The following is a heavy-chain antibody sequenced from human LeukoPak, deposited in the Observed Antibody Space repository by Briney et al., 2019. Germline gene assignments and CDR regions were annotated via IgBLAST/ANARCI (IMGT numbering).Heavy chain of an antibody. D-gene: IGHD3-22*01. CDR3: ARSPYYYDSSGYYYYGMDV. Sequence: SETLSLTCTVSGGSISSYYWSWIRQPPGKGLEWIGYIYYSGSTNYNPSLKSRVTISVDTSKNQFSLKLSSVTAADTAVYYRARSPYYYDSSGYYYYGMDVWGQGTTVTVSS. CDR1: GGSISSYY. V-gene: IGHV4-59*01. J-gene: IGHJ6*02. CDR2: IYYSGST.